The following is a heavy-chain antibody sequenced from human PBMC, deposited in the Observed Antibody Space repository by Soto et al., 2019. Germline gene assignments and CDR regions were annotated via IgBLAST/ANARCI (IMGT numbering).Heavy chain of an antibody. V-gene: IGHV4-30-4*01. CDR3: ARGLAYYYDSSGFRDAFDI. Sequence: LSLTCTVSGGSISSGDYYWSWIRQPPGKGLEWIGYIYYSGSTYYNPSLKSRVTISVDTSKNQFSLKLSSVTAADTAVYYCARGLAYYYDSSGFRDAFDIWGQGTMVTVSS. CDR1: GGSISSGDYY. J-gene: IGHJ3*02. CDR2: IYYSGST. D-gene: IGHD3-22*01.